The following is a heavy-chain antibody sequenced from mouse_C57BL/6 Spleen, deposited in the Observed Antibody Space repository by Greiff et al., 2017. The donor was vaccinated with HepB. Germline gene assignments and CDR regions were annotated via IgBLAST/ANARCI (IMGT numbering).Heavy chain of an antibody. CDR2: IHPSDSDT. CDR3: APPITTVVAPHTKDY. Sequence: VQLQQPGAELVKPGASVKVSCKASGYTFTSYWMHWVKQRPGQGLEWIGRIHPSDSDTNYNQKFKGKATLTVDKSSSTAYMQLSSLTSEDSAVYCSAPPITTVVAPHTKDYWGQGTSVTVSS. D-gene: IGHD1-1*01. J-gene: IGHJ4*01. CDR1: GYTFTSYW. V-gene: IGHV1-74*01.